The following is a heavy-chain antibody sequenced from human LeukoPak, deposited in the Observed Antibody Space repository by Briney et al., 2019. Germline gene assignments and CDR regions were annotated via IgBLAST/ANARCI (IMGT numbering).Heavy chain of an antibody. CDR1: GGSISSGGYS. V-gene: IGHV4-30-2*01. Sequence: SETLSLTCAVSGGSISSGGYSWSWIRQPPGKGLEWIGYIYHSGSTYYNPSVKSRVTISVDRSKNQFSLKLSSVTAADTAVYYCARALVVAATGYYYGMDVWGQGTTVTVSS. CDR2: IYHSGST. D-gene: IGHD2-15*01. J-gene: IGHJ6*02. CDR3: ARALVVAATGYYYGMDV.